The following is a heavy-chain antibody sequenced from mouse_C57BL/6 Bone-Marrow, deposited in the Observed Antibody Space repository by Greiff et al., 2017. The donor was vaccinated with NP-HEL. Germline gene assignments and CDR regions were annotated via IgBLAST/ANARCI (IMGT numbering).Heavy chain of an antibody. CDR1: GFTFSSYG. CDR2: ISSGGSYT. D-gene: IGHD2-2*01. Sequence: EVKLMESGGDLVKPGGSLKLSCAASGFTFSSYGMSWVRQTPDKRLEWVATISSGGSYTYYPASVKGRFTISRDNAKNTLYLQMSSLKSEDTAMYYCARLYYGYDYFDYWGQGTTLTVSS. CDR3: ARLYYGYDYFDY. V-gene: IGHV5-6*01. J-gene: IGHJ2*01.